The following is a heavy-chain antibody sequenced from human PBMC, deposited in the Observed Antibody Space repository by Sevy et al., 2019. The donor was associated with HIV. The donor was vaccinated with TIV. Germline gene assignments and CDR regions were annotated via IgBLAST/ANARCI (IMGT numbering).Heavy chain of an antibody. J-gene: IGHJ4*02. CDR3: AKRALVRGVFPGAEAX. CDR1: GXXFSSYA. Sequence: GGSLRLSCAVSGXXFSSYAMSWVRQAPGKGLEWVSGISGSGDTTHYADSVKGRFTISRDNSKNTLYLQMNTLRAEDTAVYYCAKRALVRGVFPGAEAXXGQGTLVTVSS. CDR2: ISGSGDTT. V-gene: IGHV3-23*01. D-gene: IGHD3-10*01.